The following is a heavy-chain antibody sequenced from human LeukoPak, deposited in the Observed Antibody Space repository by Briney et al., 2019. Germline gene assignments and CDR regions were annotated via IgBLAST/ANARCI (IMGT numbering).Heavy chain of an antibody. Sequence: GGSLRLSCAASGFTFSSYAMSWVRQAPGKGLEWVSALSGSDGSAHYADFVKGRFTISRDNSKNTLYLQMNSLRAEDTAVYYCRTIFGVVNWFDPWGQGTLVTVSS. CDR1: GFTFSSYA. D-gene: IGHD3-3*01. CDR3: RTIFGVVNWFDP. J-gene: IGHJ5*02. V-gene: IGHV3-23*01. CDR2: LSGSDGSA.